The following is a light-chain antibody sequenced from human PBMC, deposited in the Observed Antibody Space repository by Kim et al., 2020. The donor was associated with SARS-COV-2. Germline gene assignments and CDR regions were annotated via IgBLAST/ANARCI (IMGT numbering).Light chain of an antibody. CDR2: AAS. V-gene: IGKV1-27*01. CDR1: QGITNY. CDR3: QKYNSVPLT. Sequence: ASIGDRVTITCRARQGITNYLAWYQQKPGKVPMLLIYAASALQSGVPSRFSGSGSATDFTLTISNLQPEDVATYYCQKYNSVPLTFGGGTKVDIK. J-gene: IGKJ4*01.